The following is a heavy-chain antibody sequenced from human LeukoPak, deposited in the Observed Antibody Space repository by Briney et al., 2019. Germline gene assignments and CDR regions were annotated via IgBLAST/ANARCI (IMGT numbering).Heavy chain of an antibody. CDR3: AGVSLVRGPVGYYFDS. CDR1: GYSFSSHD. D-gene: IGHD3-10*01. J-gene: IGHJ4*02. Sequence: ASVKVSCKASGYSFSSHDINWVRQATGQGLEWMGWMNPNSGNTDHAQKFQGRVTMTRNTSISAAYLALSSLRSEDTAVYFCAGVSLVRGPVGYYFDSWGQGTPVTVFS. CDR2: MNPNSGNT. V-gene: IGHV1-8*01.